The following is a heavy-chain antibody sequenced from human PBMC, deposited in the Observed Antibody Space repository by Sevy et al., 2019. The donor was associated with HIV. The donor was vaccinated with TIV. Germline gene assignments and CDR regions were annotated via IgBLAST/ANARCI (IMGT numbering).Heavy chain of an antibody. Sequence: SETLSLTCAVYGGSFSGYYWSWIRQPPGKGLEWIGEINHSGSTNYNPSLKSRVTISVDTSKNQFSLKLRSVTAADTAVYYCVRGTYYYDSSGYYYFSYYYYGMDVWGQGTTVTVSS. CDR2: INHSGST. V-gene: IGHV4-34*01. CDR1: GGSFSGYY. J-gene: IGHJ6*02. CDR3: VRGTYYYDSSGYYYFSYYYYGMDV. D-gene: IGHD3-22*01.